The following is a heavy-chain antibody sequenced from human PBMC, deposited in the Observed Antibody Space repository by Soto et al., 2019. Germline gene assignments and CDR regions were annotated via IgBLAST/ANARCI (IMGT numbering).Heavy chain of an antibody. D-gene: IGHD3-16*02. CDR3: ARDREGDDYVWGSYRYTSYYGMDV. Sequence: SETLSLTCTVSGGSISSYYWSWIRQPPGKGLEWIEYIYYSGSTNYNPSLKSRVTISVDTSKNQFSLKLSSVTAADTAVYYCARDREGDDYVWGSYRYTSYYGMDVWGQGTTVTVSS. CDR1: GGSISSYY. J-gene: IGHJ6*02. CDR2: IYYSGST. V-gene: IGHV4-59*01.